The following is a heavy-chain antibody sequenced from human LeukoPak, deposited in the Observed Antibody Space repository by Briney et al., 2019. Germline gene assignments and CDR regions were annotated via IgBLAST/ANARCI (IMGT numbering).Heavy chain of an antibody. Sequence: SETLSLTCTVSGVSVSSGSCNWSWIRQPPGKGLEWIGYISYSGSTDYHPSLKSRVTISVDTSKKQFSLKLSSVTAADTAVYYCAREAYDNSGSDAFNIWGPGTMVTVSS. CDR3: AREAYDNSGSDAFNI. J-gene: IGHJ3*02. D-gene: IGHD3-22*01. CDR2: ISYSGST. CDR1: GVSVSSGSCN. V-gene: IGHV4-61*01.